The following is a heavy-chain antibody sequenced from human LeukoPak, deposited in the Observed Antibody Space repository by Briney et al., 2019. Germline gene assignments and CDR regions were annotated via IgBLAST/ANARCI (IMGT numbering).Heavy chain of an antibody. CDR3: ASHTAMVLDYFDY. CDR1: GYTFTSYG. Sequence: GASVKVSCKASGYTFTSYGISWVRQAPGQGLEWMGWISAYNGNTNYAQKLQGRVTMTTDTSTSTAYMELRSLRAEDTAVYYCASHTAMVLDYFDYWGQGTLVTVSS. D-gene: IGHD5-18*01. V-gene: IGHV1-18*01. CDR2: ISAYNGNT. J-gene: IGHJ4*02.